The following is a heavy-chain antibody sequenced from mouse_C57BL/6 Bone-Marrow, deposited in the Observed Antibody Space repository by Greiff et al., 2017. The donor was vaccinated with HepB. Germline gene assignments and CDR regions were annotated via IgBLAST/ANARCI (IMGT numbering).Heavy chain of an antibody. CDR3: ARGCFYDGYSLAWFAY. Sequence: QVQLQQPGAELVRPGTSVKLSCKASGYTFTSYWMHWVKQRPGQGLEWIGVIDPSDSYTNYNQKFKGKATLTVDTSSSTAYMQLSSLTSEDSAVYYCARGCFYDGYSLAWFAYWGQGTLVTVSA. CDR2: IDPSDSYT. V-gene: IGHV1-59*01. CDR1: GYTFTSYW. D-gene: IGHD2-3*01. J-gene: IGHJ3*01.